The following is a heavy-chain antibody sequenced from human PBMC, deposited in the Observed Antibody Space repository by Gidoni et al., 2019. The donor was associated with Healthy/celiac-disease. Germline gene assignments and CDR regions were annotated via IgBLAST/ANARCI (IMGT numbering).Heavy chain of an antibody. V-gene: IGHV4-59*01. J-gene: IGHJ2*01. D-gene: IGHD4-17*01. CDR1: GGSISSYY. CDR2: IYYSGST. CDR3: ARVPTPRYWYFDL. Sequence: QVQLQESGPGLVKPSETLSLTCTVSGGSISSYYWSWIRQPPGKGLEWIGYIYYSGSTNYNPSLKSRVTISVDTSKNQFSLKLSSVTAADTAVYYCARVPTPRYWYFDLWGRGTLVTVSS.